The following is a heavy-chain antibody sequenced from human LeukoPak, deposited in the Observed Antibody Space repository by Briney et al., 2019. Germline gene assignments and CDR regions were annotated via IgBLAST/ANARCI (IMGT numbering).Heavy chain of an antibody. D-gene: IGHD3-3*02. CDR2: IRYDGSDK. CDR1: GFTFSTYG. J-gene: IGHJ4*02. CDR3: AKERIRFQFFFDY. V-gene: IGHV3-30*02. Sequence: GGSLRLSCAASGFTFSTYGMHWVRQVPGKGLEWVAFIRYDGSDKYYADSVKGRFTISRDNSKNTLYLQMNSLRPEDTAIYYCAKERIRFQFFFDYWGQGTPVTVSS.